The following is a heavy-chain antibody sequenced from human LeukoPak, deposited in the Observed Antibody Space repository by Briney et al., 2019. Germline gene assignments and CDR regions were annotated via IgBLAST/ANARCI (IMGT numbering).Heavy chain of an antibody. V-gene: IGHV3-21*01. J-gene: IGHJ4*02. CDR3: AAGVRGYNSALDY. CDR2: ISSGSSYI. D-gene: IGHD6-19*01. CDR1: GFTFSNYY. Sequence: GGSLRLSCAASGFTFSNYYMNWVRQAPGKGLEWVSSISSGSSYIYYADSLKGRFTISRDNAKNSLYLQMNSLRAEDTAVYYCAAGVRGYNSALDYWGQGTLVTVSP.